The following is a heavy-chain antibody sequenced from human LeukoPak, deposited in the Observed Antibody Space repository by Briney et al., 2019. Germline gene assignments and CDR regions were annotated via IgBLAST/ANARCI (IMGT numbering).Heavy chain of an antibody. Sequence: SETLSLTCTVSSGSFDTYYWTWIRQPPGKGLEWLGYSGSTKYNPSLKDRLTISTDTSKRHFSLTLSSVTDADTAVYYCARTTRHYYGSGRNLTPWPAGLDVWGQGNTVTVS. CDR1: SGSFDTYY. V-gene: IGHV4-59*01. D-gene: IGHD3-10*01. CDR2: SGST. CDR3: ARTTRHYYGSGRNLTPWPAGLDV. J-gene: IGHJ6*02.